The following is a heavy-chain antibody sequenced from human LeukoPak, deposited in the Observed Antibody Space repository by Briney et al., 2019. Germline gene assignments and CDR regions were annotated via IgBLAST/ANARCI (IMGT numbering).Heavy chain of an antibody. CDR1: GGSISSSNYF. D-gene: IGHD5-24*01. CDR2: IYYSGST. Sequence: PSETLSLTCTVSGGSISSSNYFWGWIRQPPGKGLEWIGSIYYSGSTYYNPSLKSRVTISVDTSKNQFSLKQTSVTAADTAVYYCARRPRDGYKVVWAFYIWGQGTMVTVS. CDR3: ARRPRDGYKVVWAFYI. J-gene: IGHJ3*02. V-gene: IGHV4-39*01.